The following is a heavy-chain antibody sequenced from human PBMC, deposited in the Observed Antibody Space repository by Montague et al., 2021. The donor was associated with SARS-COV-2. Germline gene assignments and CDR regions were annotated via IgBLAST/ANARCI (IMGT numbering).Heavy chain of an antibody. J-gene: IGHJ4*02. CDR2: IYYSGST. CDR1: GGSISSYY. V-gene: IGHV4-59*13. CDR3: ARDLGDY. Sequence: SETLSLTCTVSGGSISSYYWSWIRQPPGKGLEWIGYIYYSGSTNYNPSLKSRVTIPVATSKNQFALKLGSVTAADTAVYYCARDLGDYWGQGTLVTVSS.